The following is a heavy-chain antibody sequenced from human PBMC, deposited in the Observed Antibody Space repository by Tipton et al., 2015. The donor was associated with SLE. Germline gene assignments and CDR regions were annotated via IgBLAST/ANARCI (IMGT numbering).Heavy chain of an antibody. J-gene: IGHJ4*02. CDR3: ARVRQQLAPFDY. V-gene: IGHV1-46*01. D-gene: IGHD6-13*01. Sequence: QLVQSGAEVKKPGASVKVSCKASGCTFTSYYMHWVRQAPGQGLEWMGIINPSGGSTSYAQKFQGRVTMTRDTSTSTVYMELSSLRSEDTAVYYCARVRQQLAPFDYWGQGTLVTVSS. CDR2: INPSGGST. CDR1: GCTFTSYY.